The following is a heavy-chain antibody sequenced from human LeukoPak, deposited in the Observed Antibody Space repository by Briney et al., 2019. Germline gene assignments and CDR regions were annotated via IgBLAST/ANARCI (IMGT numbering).Heavy chain of an antibody. V-gene: IGHV1-69*05. D-gene: IGHD6-19*01. Sequence: SVKVSCKASGGAFSSYAISWVRQAPGQGLEWMGGIIPIFGTANYAQKFQGRVTITTDEPTSTAYMELSSLRSEDTAVYYCARGRIAVAGTGRPRWNFDLWGRGTLVTVSS. J-gene: IGHJ2*01. CDR3: ARGRIAVAGTGRPRWNFDL. CDR1: GGAFSSYA. CDR2: IIPIFGTA.